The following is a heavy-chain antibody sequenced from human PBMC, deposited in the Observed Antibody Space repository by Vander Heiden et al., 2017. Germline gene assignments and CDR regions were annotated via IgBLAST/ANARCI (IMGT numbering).Heavy chain of an antibody. CDR2: IYYSGST. Sequence: QLQLQESGPGLVKPSETLSLTCTVPGGSISSTSYYWGWISQPPGRGLEWIGSIYYSGSTYYNPSLKSRVTISVDTSKNQFSLKLSSVTAADTAVYYCARHYGDYGGYYYYGMDVWGQGTTVTVSS. D-gene: IGHD4-17*01. J-gene: IGHJ6*02. CDR3: ARHYGDYGGYYYYGMDV. CDR1: GGSISSTSYY. V-gene: IGHV4-39*01.